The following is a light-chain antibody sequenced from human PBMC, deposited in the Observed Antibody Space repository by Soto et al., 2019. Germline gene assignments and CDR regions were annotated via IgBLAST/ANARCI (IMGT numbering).Light chain of an antibody. CDR2: DAS. CDR1: QSVSSY. CDR3: QQRGNWPLT. V-gene: IGKV3-11*01. Sequence: EIVWTQSPATLSLSPGERATLSCRASQSVSSYFAWYQQKPGQAPRLLIYDASNRATGIPARFSGSGSGTDFTLTISSLEPEDFAVYYCQQRGNWPLTFGQGTKVEI. J-gene: IGKJ1*01.